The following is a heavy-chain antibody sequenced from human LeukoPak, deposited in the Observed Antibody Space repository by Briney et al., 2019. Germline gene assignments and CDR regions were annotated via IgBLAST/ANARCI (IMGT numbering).Heavy chain of an antibody. CDR1: GYTFTSYY. V-gene: IGHV1-46*01. J-gene: IGHJ4*02. Sequence: ASVKVSRKASGYTFTSYYMHWVRQAPGQGLEWMGIINPSGGSTSYAQKFQGRVTMTRDMSTSTVYMELSSLRSEDTAVYYCARTSAGLRYFDWLFQNWGQGTLVTVSS. D-gene: IGHD3-9*01. CDR2: INPSGGST. CDR3: ARTSAGLRYFDWLFQN.